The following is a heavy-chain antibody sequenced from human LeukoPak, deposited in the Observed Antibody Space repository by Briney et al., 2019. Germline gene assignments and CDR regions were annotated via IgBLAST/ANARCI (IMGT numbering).Heavy chain of an antibody. CDR3: AREIRLDYYDSSGYYYRDAFDI. Sequence: KPSETLSLTCTVSGGSISSYYWSWIRQPPGKGLEWIGYIYYSGSTNYNPSLKSRVTISVDTSKNQFSLKLSSVTAADTAVYYCAREIRLDYYDSSGYYYRDAFDIWGQGTMVTGSS. V-gene: IGHV4-59*01. J-gene: IGHJ3*02. CDR1: GGSISSYY. D-gene: IGHD3-22*01. CDR2: IYYSGST.